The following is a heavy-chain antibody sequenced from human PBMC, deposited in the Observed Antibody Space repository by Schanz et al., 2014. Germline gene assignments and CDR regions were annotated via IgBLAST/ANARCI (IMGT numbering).Heavy chain of an antibody. CDR3: ARPSSVVGITGWFDT. Sequence: QLQLQESGPGLVKPSETLSLTRTVSGGSISSSSYYWGWIRQTSGKGLEWIGSIYYRGNTYYNPPQRSRATIPVDPPKTQFSLKLTSVTAADTAVYYCARPSSVVGITGWFDTWGQGTLVTVSS. CDR2: IYYRGNT. CDR1: GGSISSSSYY. D-gene: IGHD3-22*01. V-gene: IGHV4-39*01. J-gene: IGHJ5*02.